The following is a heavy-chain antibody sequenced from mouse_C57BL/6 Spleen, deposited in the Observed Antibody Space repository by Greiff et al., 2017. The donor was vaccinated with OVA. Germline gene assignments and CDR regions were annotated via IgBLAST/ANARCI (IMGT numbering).Heavy chain of an antibody. J-gene: IGHJ4*01. CDR1: GYTFTSYW. V-gene: IGHV1-50*01. CDR2: IDPSDSYT. Sequence: VQLQQPGAELVKPGASVKLSCKASGYTFTSYWMQWVKQRPGQGLEWIGEIDPSDSYTNYNQKFKGKATLTVDTSSSTAYMQLSSPTAEDSAVYYCARADNMDYWGQGTSVTVSS. CDR3: ARADNMDY.